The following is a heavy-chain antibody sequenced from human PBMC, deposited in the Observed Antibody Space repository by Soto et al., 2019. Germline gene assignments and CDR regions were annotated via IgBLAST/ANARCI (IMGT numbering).Heavy chain of an antibody. V-gene: IGHV3-23*01. CDR1: GFAFSAYA. CDR3: AKSSRSPGIAAAGILFDY. J-gene: IGHJ4*02. Sequence: GGSLRLSCSASGFAFSAYAMSWVRQAPQKGLEWVSGISGGGHDTHYGDSVKGRFTISRDNSKNTLYLQMNSLRAEDTAVYYCAKSSRSPGIAAAGILFDYWGQGTLVTVSS. D-gene: IGHD6-13*01. CDR2: ISGGGHDT.